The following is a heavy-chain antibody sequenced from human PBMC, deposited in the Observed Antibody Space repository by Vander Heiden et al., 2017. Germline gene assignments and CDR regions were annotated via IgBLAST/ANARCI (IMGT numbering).Heavy chain of an antibody. V-gene: IGHV4-39*01. D-gene: IGHD1-1*01. J-gene: IGHJ4*02. CDR1: VGSIGNRDYY. CDR3: ARRLVPTKLDY. Sequence: QKQRQKSGPGLGKRSVTLSLTGTVSVGSIGNRDYYWGWIRQPPGKGLEWIGIIYYPGSSYFNPSLKSRVSISVDTSKNQFSLKLSSVTAADTAVYYCARRLVPTKLDYWGQGTLVSVSS. CDR2: IYYPGSS.